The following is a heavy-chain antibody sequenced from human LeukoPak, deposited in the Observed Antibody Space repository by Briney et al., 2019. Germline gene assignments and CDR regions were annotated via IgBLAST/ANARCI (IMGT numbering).Heavy chain of an antibody. Sequence: SETLSLTCAVYGGSFSGYYWSWIRQPPGKGLEWIGEINHSGSTNYNPSLKSRVTISVDTSKNQFSLKLSSVTAADTAVYYCARGSNVVVPASAYFDYWGQGTLVTVSS. D-gene: IGHD2-2*01. CDR3: ARGSNVVVPASAYFDY. J-gene: IGHJ4*02. CDR1: GGSFSGYY. CDR2: INHSGST. V-gene: IGHV4-34*01.